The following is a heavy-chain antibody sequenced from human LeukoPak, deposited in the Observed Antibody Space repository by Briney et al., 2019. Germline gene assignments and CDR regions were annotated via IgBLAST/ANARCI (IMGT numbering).Heavy chain of an antibody. D-gene: IGHD2-21*02. Sequence: PGGSLRLSCAASGFTFSSYAMSWVRQAPGKGLEWVSAISGSGGSTYYADSVKGRFTISRDNSKNTLYLQMNSLRAEDTAVYYCAKVPHIVVVTALDYWGQGTLATVSS. CDR1: GFTFSSYA. CDR2: ISGSGGST. J-gene: IGHJ4*02. CDR3: AKVPHIVVVTALDY. V-gene: IGHV3-23*01.